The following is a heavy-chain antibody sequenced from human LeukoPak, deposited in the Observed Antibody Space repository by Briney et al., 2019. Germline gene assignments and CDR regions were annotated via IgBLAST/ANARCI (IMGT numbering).Heavy chain of an antibody. Sequence: SETLSLTCTVSGGSISSYYWSWIRQPPGKGLEWIGYIYYSGSTNYNPSLKSRVTISVDTSKNQFSLKLSSVTAADTAVYYCARFTFGGDYDAFDIWGQGKMVTVSS. CDR2: IYYSGST. D-gene: IGHD3-16*01. V-gene: IGHV4-59*01. CDR1: GGSISSYY. J-gene: IGHJ3*02. CDR3: ARFTFGGDYDAFDI.